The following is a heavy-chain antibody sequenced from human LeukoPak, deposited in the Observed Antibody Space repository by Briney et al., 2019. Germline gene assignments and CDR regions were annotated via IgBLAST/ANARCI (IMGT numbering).Heavy chain of an antibody. CDR2: ICYSGST. J-gene: IGHJ4*02. CDR3: ARAGVDRYSNPPTYYFDY. Sequence: SETLSLTCTVSGGSISSYYWSWIRQPPGKGLEWIGYICYSGSTNYNPSLKSRVTISVDTSKNQFSLKLSSVTAADTAVYYCARAGVDRYSNPPTYYFDYWGQGTLVTVSS. V-gene: IGHV4-59*08. CDR1: GGSISSYY. D-gene: IGHD4-11*01.